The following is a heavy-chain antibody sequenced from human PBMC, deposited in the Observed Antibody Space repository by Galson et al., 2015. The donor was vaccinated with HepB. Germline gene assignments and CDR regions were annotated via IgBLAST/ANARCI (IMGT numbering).Heavy chain of an antibody. V-gene: IGHV7-4-1*02. CDR3: ARDPSSKGY. D-gene: IGHD2-2*01. CDR1: GYTLTSYA. Sequence: SVKVSCKASGYTLTSYAMNWVRQAPGQGLEWMGWINTNTGNPTYGQGFTGRFVFSLDTSVNTAYLQTSCLKAEDTAVYYCARDPSSKGYWGQGTLVTVSS. CDR2: INTNTGNP. J-gene: IGHJ4*02.